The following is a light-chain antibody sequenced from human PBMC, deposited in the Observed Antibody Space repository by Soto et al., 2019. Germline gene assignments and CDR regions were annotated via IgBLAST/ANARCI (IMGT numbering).Light chain of an antibody. V-gene: IGLV2-8*01. CDR1: PSDVGGYNS. Sequence: QSVLTQPPSASGSPGQSVTISCTGTPSDVGGYNSVSWYQQYPGKAPKLMIYDVSKRPSGVPDRFSGSKSGNTASLTISGLQAEDEADYYCASYTRTTTLVFGGGTKLTVL. CDR3: ASYTRTTTLV. J-gene: IGLJ2*01. CDR2: DVS.